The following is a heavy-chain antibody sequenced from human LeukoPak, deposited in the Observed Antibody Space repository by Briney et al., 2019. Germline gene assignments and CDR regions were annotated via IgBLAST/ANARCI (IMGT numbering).Heavy chain of an antibody. CDR2: ISSFSGTI. V-gene: IGHV3-48*04. CDR3: ARSGGSFL. J-gene: IGHJ4*02. Sequence: GGSLRLSCAASGLTFSFYSMNWVRQAPGKGLEWVSYISSFSGTINYAESVKGRFTISGDNAKNSLYLQMNSLRAEDTAVHYCARSGGSFLGGQGTLVTVSS. D-gene: IGHD1-26*01. CDR1: GLTFSFYS.